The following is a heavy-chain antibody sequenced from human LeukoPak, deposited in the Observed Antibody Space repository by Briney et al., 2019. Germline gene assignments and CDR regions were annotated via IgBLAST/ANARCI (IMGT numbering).Heavy chain of an antibody. CDR3: ARGFYASFMVRGARSVHFDD. Sequence: PSETLSLTSTGSGDSISRYYWSWIPQPPGKGLEWIGYLYYSRSTNYNPSLKSRVTISVDTAKSQFSLKLSSVTAADTAVYYCARGFYASFMVRGARSVHFDDWGQGTLVTVSS. J-gene: IGHJ4*02. CDR1: GDSISRYY. CDR2: LYYSRST. V-gene: IGHV4-59*12. D-gene: IGHD3-10*01.